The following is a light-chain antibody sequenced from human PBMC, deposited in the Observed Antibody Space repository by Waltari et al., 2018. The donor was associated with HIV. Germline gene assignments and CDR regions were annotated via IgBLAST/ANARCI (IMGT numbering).Light chain of an antibody. J-gene: IGKJ2*01. CDR3: QQTYTAPHT. CDR2: SAS. Sequence: DIQMTQTPSSLSASVGDTVTISCRASANIGDSLHWYQQISGKAPKLLIYSASSRQGGVPSRFSGRGSGTHFTLTIASLQSDDFATYYCQQTYTAPHTFGQGTQMDLK. CDR1: ANIGDS. V-gene: IGKV1-39*01.